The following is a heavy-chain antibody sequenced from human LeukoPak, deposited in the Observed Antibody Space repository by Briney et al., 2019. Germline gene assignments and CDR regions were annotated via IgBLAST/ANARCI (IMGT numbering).Heavy chain of an antibody. J-gene: IGHJ4*02. V-gene: IGHV4-59*01. CDR1: GGSISIYY. Sequence: KASETLSLTCTVPGGSISIYYWSWIRQPPGKGLEWIGYIYNSGNTNYNPSLKSRVTISVDTSKKQLSLKLSSVTAADTAVYYCARGRELGFWGQGILVTVSS. D-gene: IGHD1-7*01. CDR3: ARGRELGF. CDR2: IYNSGNT.